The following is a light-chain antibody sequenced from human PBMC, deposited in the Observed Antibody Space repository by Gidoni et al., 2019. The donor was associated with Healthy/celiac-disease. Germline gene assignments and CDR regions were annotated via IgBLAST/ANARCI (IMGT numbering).Light chain of an antibody. CDR2: KAS. J-gene: IGKJ1*01. V-gene: IGKV1-5*03. CDR3: QQYNSYSRT. Sequence: DIKMTKSPSTLSASVGDRVTITCRASQRISSWLAWYQQKPWKAPKLLIYKASSLESGVPSRFSGSGSGTEFTLTISSLQPDDFATYYCQQYNSYSRTFGQGAKVEIK. CDR1: QRISSW.